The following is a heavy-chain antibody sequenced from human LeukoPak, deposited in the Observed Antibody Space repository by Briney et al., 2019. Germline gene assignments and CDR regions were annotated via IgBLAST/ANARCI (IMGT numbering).Heavy chain of an antibody. Sequence: ASVKVSCKVSGYTLTELSMHWVRQAPGKGLEWMGGFDPEDGETIYAQKFQGRVTMTEDTSTDTAYMELSSLRSEDTAVYYCAREGGTIFGVVISYYYYYMDVWGKGTTVTVSS. CDR2: FDPEDGET. V-gene: IGHV1-24*01. J-gene: IGHJ6*03. D-gene: IGHD3-3*01. CDR1: GYTLTELS. CDR3: AREGGTIFGVVISYYYYYMDV.